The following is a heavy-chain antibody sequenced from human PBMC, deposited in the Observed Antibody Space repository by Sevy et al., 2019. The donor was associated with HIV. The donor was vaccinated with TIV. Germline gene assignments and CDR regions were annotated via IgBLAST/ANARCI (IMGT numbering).Heavy chain of an antibody. CDR2: ISYDGSHK. D-gene: IGHD6-13*01. CDR1: GFIFGSYA. Sequence: GGSLRLSCAASGFIFGSYAMNWVRQAPGKGLEWVAVISYDGSHKYYADSVKGRFTISSDSSKNTLYLQMNSLGTDDTAVYYCARDPGSSWSSFDYWGQGTLVTVSS. J-gene: IGHJ4*02. V-gene: IGHV3-30-3*01. CDR3: ARDPGSSWSSFDY.